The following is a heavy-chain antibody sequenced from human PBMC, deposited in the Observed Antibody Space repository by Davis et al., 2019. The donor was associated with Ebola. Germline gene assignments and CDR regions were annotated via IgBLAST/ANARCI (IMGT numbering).Heavy chain of an antibody. D-gene: IGHD1-1*01. CDR2: IFSAGST. J-gene: IGHJ6*02. Sequence: PGGSLRLSCAASGFTFSNFWMNWVRQAPGKGLEWVSIIFSAGSTNYADSVKGRFTISRDNLKNTLYLEMNNLRAEDTAVYYCARDPGGHYGMDVWGQGTTVTVSS. CDR1: GFTFSNFW. CDR3: ARDPGGHYGMDV. V-gene: IGHV3-53*01.